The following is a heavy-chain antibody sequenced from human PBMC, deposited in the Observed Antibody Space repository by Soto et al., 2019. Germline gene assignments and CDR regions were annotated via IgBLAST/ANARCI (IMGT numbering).Heavy chain of an antibody. D-gene: IGHD2-2*01. Sequence: PVGSLRLSCAASGFTFSSYAMSWVRQAPGKGLEWVSAISGSGGSTYYADSVKGRFTISRDNSKNTLYLQMNSLRAEDTAVYYCAKGPRVVPAATLFDYWGQGTLVTVSS. CDR3: AKGPRVVPAATLFDY. J-gene: IGHJ4*02. CDR2: ISGSGGST. CDR1: GFTFSSYA. V-gene: IGHV3-23*01.